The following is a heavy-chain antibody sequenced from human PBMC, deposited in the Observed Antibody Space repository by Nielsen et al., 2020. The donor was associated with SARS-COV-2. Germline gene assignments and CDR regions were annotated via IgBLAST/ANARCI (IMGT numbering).Heavy chain of an antibody. V-gene: IGHV1-46*01. J-gene: IGHJ6*02. CDR2: INPSGGST. Sequence: WVRQAPGQGLEWMGIINPSGGSTSYAQKFQGRVTITADESTSTAYMELSSLRSEDTAVYYCARDLGTAMVYYYYGMDVWGQGTAVTVSS. D-gene: IGHD5-18*01. CDR3: ARDLGTAMVYYYYGMDV.